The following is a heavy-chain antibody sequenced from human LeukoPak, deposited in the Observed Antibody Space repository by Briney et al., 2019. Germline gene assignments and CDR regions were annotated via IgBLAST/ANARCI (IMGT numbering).Heavy chain of an antibody. J-gene: IGHJ6*02. CDR1: GYTFTSYY. D-gene: IGHD3-9*01. CDR3: AREAYYDILTGYFAYYYGMDV. Sequence: ASVKVSCKASGYTFTSYYMHWVRQAPGQGLEWMGIINPSGGSTSYAQKFQGRVTMTRDTSTSTVYMELSSLRSEDTAVYYCAREAYYDILTGYFAYYYGMDVWGQGTTVNVSS. V-gene: IGHV1-46*01. CDR2: INPSGGST.